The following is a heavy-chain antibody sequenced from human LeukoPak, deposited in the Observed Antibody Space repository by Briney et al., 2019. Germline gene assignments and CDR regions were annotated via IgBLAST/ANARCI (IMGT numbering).Heavy chain of an antibody. CDR1: GFTFISYS. J-gene: IGHJ4*02. Sequence: GGSLRLSCAASGFTFISYSIHWVRQAPGKGLEWVAFIRYDGSNKYYADSVKGRFTISRDNSKNTLYLQMNSLRAEDTAVYYCAKDRSPTSDPYYFDYWGQGTLVTVSS. CDR3: AKDRSPTSDPYYFDY. CDR2: IRYDGSNK. V-gene: IGHV3-30*02.